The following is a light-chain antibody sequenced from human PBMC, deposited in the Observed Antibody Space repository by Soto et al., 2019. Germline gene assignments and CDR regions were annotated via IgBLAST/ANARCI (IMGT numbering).Light chain of an antibody. V-gene: IGLV3-1*01. Sequence: SYELTQPPSMSVSPGQTASITCAGDRLADKFVYWYQQKPGQSPLLVSYQDTKRPSGIPERFSGSKSGDTATLTIRGTQTMDEADYFCQAWGSSSAVFGGGTQLTVL. CDR2: QDT. CDR3: QAWGSSSAV. J-gene: IGLJ2*01. CDR1: RLADKF.